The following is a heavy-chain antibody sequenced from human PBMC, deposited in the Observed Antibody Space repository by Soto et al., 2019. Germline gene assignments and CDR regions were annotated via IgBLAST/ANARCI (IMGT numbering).Heavy chain of an antibody. D-gene: IGHD6-19*01. CDR3: ARVAVTGAFDS. CDR2: INPSGGST. V-gene: IGHV1-46*03. CDR1: GYTFTTYY. J-gene: IGHJ4*02. Sequence: QVQLVQSGAEVKEPGASVKVSCKASGYTFTTYYMHWVRQAPGQGLEWMGMINPSGGSTRYAQKFQGRLTMTRDTSTSTVYMEVSSLRSEDTAVYYCARVAVTGAFDSWGQGALVTVSS.